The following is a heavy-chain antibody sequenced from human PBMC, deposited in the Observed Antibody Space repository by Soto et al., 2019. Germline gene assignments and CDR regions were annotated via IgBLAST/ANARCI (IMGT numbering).Heavy chain of an antibody. D-gene: IGHD3-10*01. CDR2: IKYSGTT. Sequence: SETLSLTCTVSGGSISSILCSWGWIRQPPGKGLEWIASIKYSGTTFYNPSLKSRVTISVDRSKNQFSLKLSSVTAADTAVYYCARAAMVRGATIDYWGQGTLVTVSS. CDR3: ARAAMVRGATIDY. J-gene: IGHJ4*02. CDR1: GGSISSILCS. V-gene: IGHV4-39*07.